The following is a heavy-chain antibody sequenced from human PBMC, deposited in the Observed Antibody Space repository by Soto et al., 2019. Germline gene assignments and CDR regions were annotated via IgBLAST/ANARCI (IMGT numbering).Heavy chain of an antibody. J-gene: IGHJ5*02. CDR1: GGTFSSYA. CDR3: ARVSSIADRSTPNWFDP. Sequence: QVQLVQSGAEVKKPGSSVKVSCKASGGTFSSYAISWVRQAPGQGLEWMGGIIPIFGTANYAQKFQGRVTITADESTSTAYMELSSLRSEDTAVYYCARVSSIADRSTPNWFDPWGQGTLVTVSS. D-gene: IGHD6-6*01. V-gene: IGHV1-69*01. CDR2: IIPIFGTA.